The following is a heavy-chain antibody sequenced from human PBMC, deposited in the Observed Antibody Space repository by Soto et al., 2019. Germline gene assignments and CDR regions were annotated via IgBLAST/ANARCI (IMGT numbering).Heavy chain of an antibody. V-gene: IGHV4-59*01. CDR3: ARSVEQLFLFDY. D-gene: IGHD6-6*01. CDR2: IYYSGST. J-gene: IGHJ4*02. CDR1: GGSISSYY. Sequence: ETLSLTCAVSGGSISSYYWGWIRQPPGKGLEWIGYIYYSGSTNYNPSLKTRVTISVDTSKNQLSLKLSCVTAADTAVYYCARSVEQLFLFDYWGQGTLVSVS.